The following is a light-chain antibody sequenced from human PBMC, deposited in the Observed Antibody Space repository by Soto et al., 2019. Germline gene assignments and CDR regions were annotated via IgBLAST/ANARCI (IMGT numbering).Light chain of an antibody. CDR1: SSDVGLYDY. CDR3: SSYTSDSSYV. Sequence: QSALTQPAAVSGSPGQAITICCTGTSSDVGLYDYVSWYQQHPGKAPQLMIYAVSNRPSGVSNRFSASKSGHTASLFISGLQAEGEADYYCSSYTSDSSYVFGSGTKVTVL. CDR2: AVS. V-gene: IGLV2-14*01. J-gene: IGLJ1*01.